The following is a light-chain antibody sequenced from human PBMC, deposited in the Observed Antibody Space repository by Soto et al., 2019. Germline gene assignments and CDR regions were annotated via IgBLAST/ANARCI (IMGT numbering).Light chain of an antibody. Sequence: QSALTQPASVSGSPGQSITISCTGTSSDVGGYDYVSWYQQLPGKAPKLLIYDVNNRPSGVSHRFSGSKSGNTASLTISGLQAEDEADYYCSSYTGSSTFVFGTGTKVTDL. CDR1: SSDVGGYDY. V-gene: IGLV2-14*01. CDR3: SSYTGSSTFV. J-gene: IGLJ1*01. CDR2: DVN.